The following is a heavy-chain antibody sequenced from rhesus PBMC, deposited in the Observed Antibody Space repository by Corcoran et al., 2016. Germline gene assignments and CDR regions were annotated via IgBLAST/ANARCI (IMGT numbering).Heavy chain of an antibody. Sequence: QVHLVQSGAEGKRPGPSVKVSCKASGYTFTDYNMHWVRQAARQGLECMGWINPYKGNTKYAQKCQGRVTMTRDPSTSTAYMELSSLRSEDTAVYYCARSYNFVDAPDYWGQGVLVTVSS. CDR2: INPYKGNT. J-gene: IGHJ4*01. D-gene: IGHD3-3*01. CDR3: ARSYNFVDAPDY. CDR1: GYTFTDYN. V-gene: IGHV1S2*01.